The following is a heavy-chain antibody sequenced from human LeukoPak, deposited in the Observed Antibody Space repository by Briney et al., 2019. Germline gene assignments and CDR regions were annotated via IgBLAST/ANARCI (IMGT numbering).Heavy chain of an antibody. J-gene: IGHJ4*02. Sequence: GGSLRLSCAASGFTFSDYSVNWVRQAPGKGLEWISYIGIDSGNTNYADSVKGRFTISRDNAKNSLYLQMNSLRAEDTALYYCAKDISGVGATGAFDYWGQGTLVTVSS. CDR2: IGIDSGNT. CDR3: AKDISGVGATGAFDY. D-gene: IGHD1-26*01. CDR1: GFTFSDYS. V-gene: IGHV3-48*04.